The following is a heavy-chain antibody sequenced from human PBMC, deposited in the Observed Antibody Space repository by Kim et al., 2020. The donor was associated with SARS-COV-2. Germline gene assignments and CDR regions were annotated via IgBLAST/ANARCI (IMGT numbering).Heavy chain of an antibody. CDR3: ARGYAVPPGYTIFGVVIGNYFDY. V-gene: IGHV4-34*01. Sequence: SETLSLTCAVYGGSFSGYYWSWIRQPPGKGLEWIGEINHSGSTNYNPSLKSRVTISVDTSKNQFSLKLSSVTAADTAVYYCARGYAVPPGYTIFGVVIGNYFDYWGQGTLVTVSS. CDR2: INHSGST. CDR1: GGSFSGYY. D-gene: IGHD3-3*01. J-gene: IGHJ4*02.